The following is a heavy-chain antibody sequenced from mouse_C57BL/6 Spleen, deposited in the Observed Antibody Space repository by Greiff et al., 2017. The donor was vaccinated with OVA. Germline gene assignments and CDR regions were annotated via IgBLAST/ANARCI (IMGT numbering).Heavy chain of an antibody. CDR3: ASTGTLGYFDV. CDR2: IDPSDSET. D-gene: IGHD4-1*01. J-gene: IGHJ1*03. Sequence: QVQLQQPGAELVRPGSSVKLSCKASGYTFTSYWMHWVKQRPIQGLEWIGNIDPSDSETHYNQKFKDKATLTVDKSSRTAYMQLSSLTSEDSAVYYCASTGTLGYFDVWGTGTTVTVSS. V-gene: IGHV1-52*01. CDR1: GYTFTSYW.